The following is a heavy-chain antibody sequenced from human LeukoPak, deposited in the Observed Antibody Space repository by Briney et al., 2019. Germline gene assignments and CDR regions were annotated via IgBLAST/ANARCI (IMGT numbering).Heavy chain of an antibody. V-gene: IGHV4-31*03. J-gene: IGHJ3*02. CDR3: ARGSSSPAGRVFDI. CDR2: IYYSGST. Sequence: KPSETLSLTCTVSGGSISSGGYYWSWIRQHPGKGLEWIGYIYYSGSTYYNPSLKSRVTISVDTSKNQFSLKLSSVTAADTAVYYCARGSSSPAGRVFDIWGQGTMVTVSS. D-gene: IGHD6-13*01. CDR1: GGSISSGGYY.